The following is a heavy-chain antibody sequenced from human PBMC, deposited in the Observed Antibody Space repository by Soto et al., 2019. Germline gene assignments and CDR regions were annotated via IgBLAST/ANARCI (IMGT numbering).Heavy chain of an antibody. D-gene: IGHD6-13*01. Sequence: EVQLVESGGGLVQPGGSLRLSCAASGFTFSSYWMHWARQAPGKGLVWVSRINSDGSSTSYADSVKGRFTISRDNAKDTLYLQMNSLRVEDTAVYYCGRAEAAAGVDYWGQGTLVTVSS. CDR3: GRAEAAAGVDY. CDR1: GFTFSSYW. V-gene: IGHV3-74*01. J-gene: IGHJ4*02. CDR2: INSDGSST.